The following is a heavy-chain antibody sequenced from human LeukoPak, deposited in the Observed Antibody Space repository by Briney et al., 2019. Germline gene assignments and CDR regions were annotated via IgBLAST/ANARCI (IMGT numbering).Heavy chain of an antibody. D-gene: IGHD5-12*01. CDR2: ISAYTGNT. J-gene: IGHJ4*02. Sequence: ASVKVSCKTSGYTFITYGINWVRQAPGQGLEWMGWISAYTGNTKYAQSLQGRVTMTTDTATRTAYMDLGSLRTDDTAVAYYEREGGFGYEFTGFDDWGQGTLVTVSS. CDR3: EREGGFGYEFTGFDD. V-gene: IGHV1-18*01. CDR1: GYTFITYG.